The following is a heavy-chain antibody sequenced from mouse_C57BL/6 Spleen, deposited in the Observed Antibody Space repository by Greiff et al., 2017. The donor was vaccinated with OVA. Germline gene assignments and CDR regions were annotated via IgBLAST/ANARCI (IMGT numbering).Heavy chain of an antibody. V-gene: IGHV5-4*03. D-gene: IGHD1-1*01. CDR3: ARVYYYGSSPSWYFDV. CDR2: ISDGGSYT. CDR1: GFTFSSYA. Sequence: DVMLVESGGGLVKPGGSLKLSCAASGFTFSSYAMSWVRQTPEKRLEWVATISDGGSYTYYPDNVKGRFTISRDNAKNNLYLQMSHLKSEDTAMYYCARVYYYGSSPSWYFDVWGTGTTVTVSS. J-gene: IGHJ1*03.